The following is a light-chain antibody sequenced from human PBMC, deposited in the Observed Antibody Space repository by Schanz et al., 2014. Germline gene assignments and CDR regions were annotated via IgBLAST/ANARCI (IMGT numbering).Light chain of an antibody. CDR2: AAS. Sequence: DIQMTQSPSSLSASVGDRVTITCRASQSISNFLNWYQQKPGTAPKLLIYAASDLQSGVLSRFSGSGSGTDFTLTIRSLQPEDFATYYCQQSYSTPRTFGQGTKVDIK. V-gene: IGKV1-39*01. CDR3: QQSYSTPRT. CDR1: QSISNF. J-gene: IGKJ1*01.